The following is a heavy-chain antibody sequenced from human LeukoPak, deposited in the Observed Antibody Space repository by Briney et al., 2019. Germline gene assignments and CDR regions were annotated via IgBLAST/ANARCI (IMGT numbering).Heavy chain of an antibody. J-gene: IGHJ5*02. CDR2: INHSGST. CDR1: GGSFSGYY. Sequence: SETLSLTCAVYGGSFSGYYWSWLRQPPGKGLEWIGEINHSGSTNYNPSLKSRVTISVDTSKNQFSLKLSSVTAADTAVYYCARVGSDTYWFDPWGQGTLVTVSS. V-gene: IGHV4-34*01. CDR3: ARVGSDTYWFDP. D-gene: IGHD2/OR15-2a*01.